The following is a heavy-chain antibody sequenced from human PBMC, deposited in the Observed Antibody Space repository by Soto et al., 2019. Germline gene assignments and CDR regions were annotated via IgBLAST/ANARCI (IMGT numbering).Heavy chain of an antibody. Sequence: ASVKVSCKASGYTFTSYGISWVRQAPGQGLEWMGWISAYNGNTNYAQKLQGRVTMTTDTSTSTAYMELRSLRSDDTAVYYCAKTAPYSSSWYRDNWFDPWGQGTLVTVSS. J-gene: IGHJ5*02. CDR3: AKTAPYSSSWYRDNWFDP. D-gene: IGHD6-13*01. CDR2: ISAYNGNT. V-gene: IGHV1-18*01. CDR1: GYTFTSYG.